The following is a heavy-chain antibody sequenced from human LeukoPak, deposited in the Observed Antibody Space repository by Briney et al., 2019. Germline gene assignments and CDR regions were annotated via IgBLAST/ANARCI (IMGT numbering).Heavy chain of an antibody. Sequence: PGGSLRLSCAASGFTFSSYAMSWVRQAPGKGLVWVSRINSVGSSTSSADSVKGRFTISRDNAKNTLYLQMNSLRAEDTAVYYCARDFDRYYFDYWGQGALVTVSS. CDR1: GFTFSSYA. CDR3: ARDFDRYYFDY. CDR2: INSVGSST. D-gene: IGHD3-9*01. J-gene: IGHJ4*02. V-gene: IGHV3-74*01.